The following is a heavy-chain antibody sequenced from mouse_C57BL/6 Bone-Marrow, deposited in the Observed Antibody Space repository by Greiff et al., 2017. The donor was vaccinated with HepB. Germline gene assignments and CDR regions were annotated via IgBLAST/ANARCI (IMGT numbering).Heavy chain of an antibody. CDR1: GFTFSDYY. Sequence: EVQVVESGGGLVQPGGSLKLSCAASGFTFSDYYMYWVRQTPEKRLEWVAYISNGGGSTYYPDTVKGRFTISRDNAKNTLYLQMSRLKSEDTAMYYCARGAFYDGYRMDYWGQGTSVTVSS. J-gene: IGHJ4*01. V-gene: IGHV5-12*01. CDR2: ISNGGGST. D-gene: IGHD2-3*01. CDR3: ARGAFYDGYRMDY.